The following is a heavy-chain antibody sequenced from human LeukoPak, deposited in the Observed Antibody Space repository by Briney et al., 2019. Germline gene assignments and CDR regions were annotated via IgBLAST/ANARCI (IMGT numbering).Heavy chain of an antibody. CDR1: GYTFTGYY. D-gene: IGHD3-10*01. V-gene: IGHV1-2*02. CDR3: ARGLYYGSGSYVFYYGMDV. CDR2: INPNSGGT. Sequence: GASVKVSCKASGYTFTGYYMHWVRQAPGQGLEWMGWINPNSGGTNYAQKFQGRVTMTRDTSISTAYMELSRLRSDDTAVYYCARGLYYGSGSYVFYYGMDVWGQGTTVTVSS. J-gene: IGHJ6*02.